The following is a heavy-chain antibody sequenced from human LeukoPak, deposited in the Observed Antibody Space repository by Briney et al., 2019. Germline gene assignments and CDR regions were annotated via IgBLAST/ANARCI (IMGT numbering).Heavy chain of an antibody. CDR2: ISYIGST. V-gene: IGHV4-59*11. J-gene: IGHJ3*02. D-gene: IGHD4-17*01. Sequence: SETLSLTCAVSDDSFSSHYWTWIRQPPGKGLEWIGYISYIGSTNYNPSLNSRVTISIDTSRNQFSLRLSSVTAADTAVYYCARDLVTVTKGFDIWGQGTMDSVSS. CDR3: ARDLVTVTKGFDI. CDR1: DDSFSSHY.